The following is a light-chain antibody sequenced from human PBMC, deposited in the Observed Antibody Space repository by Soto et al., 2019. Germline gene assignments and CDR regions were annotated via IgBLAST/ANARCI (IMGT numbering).Light chain of an antibody. CDR2: HAS. V-gene: IGKV1-5*01. CDR3: QQANSFPPWT. CDR1: QSISEW. J-gene: IGKJ1*01. Sequence: DIQMTQSPSTLSASVGDRVTITCRASQSISEWLAWYQQKPGRAPTLLIYHASRLGTGVPSRFSGSGSGTEFTLTISSLQPEDFATYYCQQANSFPPWTFGQGTKVDIK.